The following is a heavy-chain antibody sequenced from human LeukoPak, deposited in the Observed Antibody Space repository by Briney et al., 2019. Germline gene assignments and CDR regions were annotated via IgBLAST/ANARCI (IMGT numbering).Heavy chain of an antibody. J-gene: IGHJ4*02. CDR2: IYYSGST. D-gene: IGHD5-18*01. V-gene: IGHV4-59*08. Sequence: PSETLSLTCTVSGGSISSYYWSWIRQPPGKGLEWIGYIYYSGSTNYNPSLKSRVTIPVDTSKNKVLLKLSSVPAADTVVYYCARQVPSYGFDYWGQGTLVTVSS. CDR3: ARQVPSYGFDY. CDR1: GGSISSYY.